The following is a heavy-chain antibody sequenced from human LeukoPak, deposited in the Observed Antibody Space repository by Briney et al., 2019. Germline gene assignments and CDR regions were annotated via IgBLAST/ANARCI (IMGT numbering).Heavy chain of an antibody. CDR3: AKPVYSSSWSPFDY. CDR1: GFTFSSYG. D-gene: IGHD6-13*01. V-gene: IGHV3-30*18. J-gene: IGHJ4*02. Sequence: GGSLRLSCAASGFTFSSYGMHWVRQAPGKGLEWVAVISYDGSNKYYADSVKGRFTISRGNSKNTLYLQMNSLRAEDTAVYYCAKPVYSSSWSPFDYWGQGTLVTVSS. CDR2: ISYDGSNK.